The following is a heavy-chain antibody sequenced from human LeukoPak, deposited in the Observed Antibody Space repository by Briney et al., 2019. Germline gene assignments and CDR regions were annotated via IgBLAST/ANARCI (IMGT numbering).Heavy chain of an antibody. CDR1: GYTFIGYY. J-gene: IGHJ4*02. D-gene: IGHD6-13*01. Sequence: ASVKVSCKASGYTFIGYYMHWVRQAPGQGLEWMGWINPNSGDTNYAQKFQGRVTMTRDMSTSPAYMELSGLRSDDTAVYSCARSRYSSSWYSFDYWGQGTLVIVSS. V-gene: IGHV1-2*02. CDR3: ARSRYSSSWYSFDY. CDR2: INPNSGDT.